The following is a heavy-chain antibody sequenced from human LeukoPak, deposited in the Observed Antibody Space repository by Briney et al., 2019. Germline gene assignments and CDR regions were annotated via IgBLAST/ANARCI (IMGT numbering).Heavy chain of an antibody. V-gene: IGHV4-30-4*08. CDR3: ARGRPIFGPGKVYYMDV. CDR1: GGSISSGDYY. Sequence: PSQTLSLTCTVSGGSISSGDYYWSWIRQPPGKGPEWIGYIYYSGSTYYNPSLKSRVTISIDTSKNQFSLKLSSVTAADTAVYYCARGRPIFGPGKVYYMDVWGKGTTVTVSS. CDR2: IYYSGST. D-gene: IGHD3-3*01. J-gene: IGHJ6*03.